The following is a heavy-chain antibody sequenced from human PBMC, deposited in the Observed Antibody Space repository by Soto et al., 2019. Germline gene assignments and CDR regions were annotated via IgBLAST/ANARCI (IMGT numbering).Heavy chain of an antibody. V-gene: IGHV1-69*13. Sequence: SVKVSCKASGGTFSSYAISWVRQAPGQGLEWMGGIIPIFGTANYAQKFQGRVTITADESTSTAYMELSSLRSEDTAVYYCARDRGRDCSGVSCGLAHAFDIWGQGTMVTVSS. CDR1: GGTFSSYA. J-gene: IGHJ3*02. CDR2: IIPIFGTA. D-gene: IGHD2-15*01. CDR3: ARDRGRDCSGVSCGLAHAFDI.